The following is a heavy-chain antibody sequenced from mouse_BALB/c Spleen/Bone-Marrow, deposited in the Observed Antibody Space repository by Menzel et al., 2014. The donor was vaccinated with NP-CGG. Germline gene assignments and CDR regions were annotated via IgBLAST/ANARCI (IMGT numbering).Heavy chain of an antibody. CDR1: GFTFSRYD. D-gene: IGHD2-2*01. J-gene: IGHJ3*01. Sequence: EVQLVESGGGLVQPGGSLKLSCAASGFTFSRYDMSWVRQTPDMRLELVANINSNGGGTYYPDSVKGRFTISRDNAKNPLSLRRGGRKSKATAMYFWARGGVKVWFANWGQGPLVTVSA. CDR2: INSNGGGT. V-gene: IGHV5-6-3*01. CDR3: ARGGVKVWFAN.